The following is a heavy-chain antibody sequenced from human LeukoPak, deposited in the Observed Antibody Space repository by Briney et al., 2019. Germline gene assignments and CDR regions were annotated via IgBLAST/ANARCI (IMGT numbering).Heavy chain of an antibody. CDR1: GYTFTSYD. Sequence: ASVKVSCKASGYTFTSYDINWARQATGQGLEWMGWMNPNSGNTGYAQKFQGRVTMTRNTSISTAYMELSSLRSEDTAVYYCARYSGYDSAIDYWGQGTLVTVSS. D-gene: IGHD5-12*01. CDR3: ARYSGYDSAIDY. J-gene: IGHJ4*02. V-gene: IGHV1-8*01. CDR2: MNPNSGNT.